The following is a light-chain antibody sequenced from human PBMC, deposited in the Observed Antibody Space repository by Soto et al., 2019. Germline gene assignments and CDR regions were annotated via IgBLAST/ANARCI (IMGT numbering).Light chain of an antibody. J-gene: IGLJ1*01. V-gene: IGLV2-11*01. CDR1: SSDVGGYNY. Sequence: QSVLTQPRSVSGSPGQSVTNSCTGTSSDVGGYNYVSWYQQHPGKAPKLMIYDVSKRPSGVPDRFSGSKSGNTASLTISGLQAEDEADYYCCSYAGSYTLYVFGTGTKVTVL. CDR3: CSYAGSYTLYV. CDR2: DVS.